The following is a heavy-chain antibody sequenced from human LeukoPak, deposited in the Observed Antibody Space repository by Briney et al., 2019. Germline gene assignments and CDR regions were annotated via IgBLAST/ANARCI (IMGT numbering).Heavy chain of an antibody. D-gene: IGHD3-16*01. CDR3: ATYYVGAGGRGH. Sequence: PSETLSLTCTVSGASVSSNSYHWSWIRQAPGKGLEWIGHSGNSDYKPSLKSRITTSTDTSNNRFSLNLVSVTAADTAVYYCATYYVGAGGRGHWGPGTLVTVSS. J-gene: IGHJ4*02. CDR2: HSGNS. V-gene: IGHV4-61*03. CDR1: GASVSSNSYH.